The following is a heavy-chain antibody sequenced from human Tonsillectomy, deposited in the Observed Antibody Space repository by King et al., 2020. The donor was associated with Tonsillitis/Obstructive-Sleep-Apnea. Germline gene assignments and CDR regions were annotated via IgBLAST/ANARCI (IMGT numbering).Heavy chain of an antibody. J-gene: IGHJ4*02. CDR1: GFTFSNYA. CDR2: ISGSGSSP. V-gene: IGHV3-23*04. Sequence: VQLVESGGGLYQPGGSLRFPCEAPGFTFSNYAMSWVRRAPGKGLEWVSGISGSGSSPNSAGSVKGRFTISRDNSKNTLYLQMNSLRAEDTAVYYCAKMLGVVVVTAVMAFDYWGQGTLVTVSS. D-gene: IGHD2-21*02. CDR3: AKMLGVVVVTAVMAFDY.